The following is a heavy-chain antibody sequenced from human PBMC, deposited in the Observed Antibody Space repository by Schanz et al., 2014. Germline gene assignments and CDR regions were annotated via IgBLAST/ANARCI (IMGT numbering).Heavy chain of an antibody. Sequence: EIHLVESGGGLVMPGGSLRLSCAASGFTFNGAYMTWVRQAPGKGLEWVARILFKTDGGPETDYAAPVKGRFTISRHDLENMLFLQMNSLKIEDTAVYYCARYGFRKFGVVYGLAVWGQGTTVTVS. V-gene: IGHV3-15*01. CDR3: ARYGFRKFGVVYGLAV. CDR2: ILFKTDGGPET. J-gene: IGHJ6*02. CDR1: GFTFNGAY. D-gene: IGHD3-3*01.